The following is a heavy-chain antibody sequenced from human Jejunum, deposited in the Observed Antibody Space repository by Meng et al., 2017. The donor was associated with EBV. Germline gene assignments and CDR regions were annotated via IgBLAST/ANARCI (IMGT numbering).Heavy chain of an antibody. CDR3: AKDRVGGGATAFDY. CDR2: ISYNSAYA. Sequence: KSGGGAAQYGSSSTLSWAASGCILITCAMNWFRQAPGKGLEWVAVISYNSAYAYYADSMKGRFTISRDNSKNMVYLQMNSLRAEDTALYYCAKDRVGGGATAFDYWGQGALVTVSS. J-gene: IGHJ4*02. CDR1: GCILITCA. D-gene: IGHD1-26*01. V-gene: IGHV3-30*18.